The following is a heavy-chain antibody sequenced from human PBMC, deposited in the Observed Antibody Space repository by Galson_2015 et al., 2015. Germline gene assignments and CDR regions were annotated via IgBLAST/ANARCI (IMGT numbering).Heavy chain of an antibody. V-gene: IGHV2-5*08. CDR1: GFSLRTRGMR. CDR2: IYWDDDK. CDR3: ARLITMIVVVITTPMYYFDY. Sequence: PALVKPTQTLTLPCTFSGFSLRTRGMRVSWIRQPPGKALEWLALIYWDDDKRYSPSLKSRLTITKDTSKNQVVLTMTNMDPVDTATYYCARLITMIVVVITTPMYYFDYWGQGTLVTVSS. D-gene: IGHD3-22*01. J-gene: IGHJ4*02.